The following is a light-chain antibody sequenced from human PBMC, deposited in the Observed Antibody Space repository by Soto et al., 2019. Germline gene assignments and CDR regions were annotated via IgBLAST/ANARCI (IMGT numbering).Light chain of an antibody. CDR2: AAS. Sequence: IVLTQSPGTLSLSPGERATLSCRVSQSISSNSLAWYQQKPGQAPRLLIYAASSRATGIPDRFSGSGSGTDFTLTISRLEPEDFAVYYCQRDSFGQGTKLEIK. CDR3: QRDS. V-gene: IGKV3-20*01. CDR1: QSISSNS. J-gene: IGKJ2*03.